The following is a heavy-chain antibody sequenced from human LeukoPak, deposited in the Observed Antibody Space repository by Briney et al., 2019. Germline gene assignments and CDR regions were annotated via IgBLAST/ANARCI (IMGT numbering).Heavy chain of an antibody. J-gene: IGHJ4*02. CDR2: IYYSGST. V-gene: IGHV4-31*03. D-gene: IGHD1-26*01. CDR3: ARGIVGATEFDY. Sequence: PSETLSLTCTVSGGSISSGDYYWSWIRQHPGKGLEWIGYIYYSGSTYYNPSLKSRVTISVDTSKNQFSLKLSSVTAADTAVYYCARGIVGATEFDYWGQGTLVTVSS. CDR1: GGSISSGDYY.